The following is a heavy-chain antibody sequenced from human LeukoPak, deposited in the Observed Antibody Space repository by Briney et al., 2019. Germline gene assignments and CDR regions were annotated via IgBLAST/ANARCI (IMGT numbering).Heavy chain of an antibody. V-gene: IGHV4-61*01. J-gene: IGHJ4*02. CDR3: AREFHCSGGSCFGYDY. CDR1: GGCVSSGSYY. Sequence: SETLSLTCTVSGGCVSSGSYYWSWIRQPPGKGLEWIGYIYYSGSTNYNPSLKSRVTISVDTSKNQFSLKLSSVTAADTAVYYCAREFHCSGGSCFGYDYWGQGTLVTVSS. D-gene: IGHD2-15*01. CDR2: IYYSGST.